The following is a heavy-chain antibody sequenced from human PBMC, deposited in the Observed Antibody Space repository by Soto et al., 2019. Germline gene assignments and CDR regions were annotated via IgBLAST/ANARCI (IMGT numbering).Heavy chain of an antibody. CDR1: GGSISSYY. Sequence: SETLSLTCTVSGGSISSYYWSWIRQPPGKGLEWIGYIYYSGSTNYNPSLKSRVTISVDTSKNQFSLKLSSVTAADTAVYYCARVVGVAEVFDYWGQGTLLTVSS. D-gene: IGHD3-3*01. CDR2: IYYSGST. J-gene: IGHJ4*02. V-gene: IGHV4-59*01. CDR3: ARVVGVAEVFDY.